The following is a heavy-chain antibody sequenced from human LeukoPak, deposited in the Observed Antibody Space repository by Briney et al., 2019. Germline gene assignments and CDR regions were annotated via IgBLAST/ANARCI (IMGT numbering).Heavy chain of an antibody. CDR2: IKSKNEGGTT. J-gene: IGHJ4*02. V-gene: IGHV3-15*01. CDR1: GFTFTNAW. D-gene: IGHD1/OR15-1a*01. CDR3: PPNPPPVEKL. Sequence: GGSLRLSCTASGFTFTNAWMSWVRQAPGKGLEWVGRIKSKNEGGTTEYAAPVKGRFTISRDDSKNTLYLQMNSLETEDTAVNYCPPNPPPVEKLWAQGTLLTVPS.